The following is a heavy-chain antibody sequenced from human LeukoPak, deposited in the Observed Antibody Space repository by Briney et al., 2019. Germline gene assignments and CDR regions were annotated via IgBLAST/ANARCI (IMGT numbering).Heavy chain of an antibody. Sequence: GGSLRLSCAASGFTFSSYAMSWVRQAPGKGLEWVLTISGSGGSTYYADSVKGRFTISRDNSKNTLYLQMNSLRAEDTAVYYCASEIYMVRGVLDYWGQGTLVTVSS. D-gene: IGHD3-10*01. CDR3: ASEIYMVRGVLDY. V-gene: IGHV3-23*01. CDR1: GFTFSSYA. CDR2: ISGSGGST. J-gene: IGHJ4*02.